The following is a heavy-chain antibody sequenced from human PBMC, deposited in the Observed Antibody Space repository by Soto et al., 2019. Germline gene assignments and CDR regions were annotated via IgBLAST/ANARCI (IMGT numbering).Heavy chain of an antibody. Sequence: ASVKVSCKVSGYTLTELSMHWVRQAPGKGLEWMGGFDPEDGETIYAQKFQGRVTMTEDTSTDTAYMELSSLRSEDTAVYYCATDGEVAAPYPSFDYWGQGTLVTVSS. CDR3: ATDGEVAAPYPSFDY. J-gene: IGHJ4*02. D-gene: IGHD6-19*01. CDR1: GYTLTELS. V-gene: IGHV1-24*01. CDR2: FDPEDGET.